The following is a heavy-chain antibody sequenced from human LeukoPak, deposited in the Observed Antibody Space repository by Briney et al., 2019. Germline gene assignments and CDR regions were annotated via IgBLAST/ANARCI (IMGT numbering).Heavy chain of an antibody. CDR2: ISNDGGGT. D-gene: IGHD3-22*01. CDR1: GFIFNNYG. CDR3: AKGGSGYFADL. J-gene: IGHJ5*02. V-gene: IGHV3-23*01. Sequence: GGSLRLSCAASGFIFNNYGLIWVRQAPGKGLEWVSAISNDGGGTTYADFVEGRFTISRDNSKNTLFLQMNSLRADDTALYYCAKGGSGYFADLWGQGTLVTVSS.